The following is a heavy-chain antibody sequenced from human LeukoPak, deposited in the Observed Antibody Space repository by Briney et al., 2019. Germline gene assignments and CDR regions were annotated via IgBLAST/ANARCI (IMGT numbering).Heavy chain of an antibody. CDR1: GFTVSSNY. V-gene: IGHV3-66*01. CDR3: ARSWDYGGNSADFDY. Sequence: PGGSLRLSCAASGFTVSSNYMSWVRQAPGKGLEWASVIYSGGSTYYADSVKGRFTISRDNSKNTLYLQMNSLRAEDTAVYYCARSWDYGGNSADFDYWGQGTLVTVSS. CDR2: IYSGGST. J-gene: IGHJ4*02. D-gene: IGHD4-23*01.